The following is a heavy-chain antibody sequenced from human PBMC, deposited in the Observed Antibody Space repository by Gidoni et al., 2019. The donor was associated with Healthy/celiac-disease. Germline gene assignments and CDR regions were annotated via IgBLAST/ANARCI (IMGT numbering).Heavy chain of an antibody. D-gene: IGHD3-22*01. J-gene: IGHJ5*02. V-gene: IGHV4-59*01. Sequence: QVPLPESGPGLAKPSETLSLTCTVSGGPISSYYWSWIRQPPGKGLEWIGYIYYSGSTNYNPSLKSRVTISVDTSKNQFSLKLSSVTAADTAVYYCARGSIQDYYDSSGYYWDWFDPWGQGTLVTVSS. CDR3: ARGSIQDYYDSSGYYWDWFDP. CDR1: GGPISSYY. CDR2: IYYSGST.